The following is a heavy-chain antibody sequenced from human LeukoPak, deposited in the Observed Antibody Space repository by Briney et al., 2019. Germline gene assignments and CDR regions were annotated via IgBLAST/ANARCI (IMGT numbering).Heavy chain of an antibody. CDR1: GYTFTSYY. D-gene: IGHD1-26*01. Sequence: SVKVSCKASGYTFTSYYMHWVRQAPGQGLEWMGGIIPIFGTANYAQKFQGRVTITADESTSTAYMELSSLRSEDTAVYYCARSDGSYYPLLDYWGQGTLVTVSS. CDR3: ARSDGSYYPLLDY. CDR2: IIPIFGTA. V-gene: IGHV1-69*13. J-gene: IGHJ4*02.